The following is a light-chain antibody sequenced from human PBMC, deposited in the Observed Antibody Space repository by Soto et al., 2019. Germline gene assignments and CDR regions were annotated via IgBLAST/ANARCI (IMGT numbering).Light chain of an antibody. J-gene: IGLJ2*01. V-gene: IGLV1-44*01. CDR2: SNN. CDR3: AAWDDSLNGRV. Sequence: QSVLTQPPSASGTPGQKVTISCSGGRSNIGSNTVNWFQQLPGTAPKLLIYSNNQRPSGVPDRFSVSKSGTSASLAISGLRSEDEADYYCAAWDDSLNGRVFGGGTKVTVL. CDR1: RSNIGSNT.